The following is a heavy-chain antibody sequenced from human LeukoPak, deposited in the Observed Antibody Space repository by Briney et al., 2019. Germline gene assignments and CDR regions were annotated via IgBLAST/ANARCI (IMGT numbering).Heavy chain of an antibody. CDR1: GFTFSDYY. CDR2: ISSRGSTI. V-gene: IGHV3-11*04. D-gene: IGHD6-19*01. CDR3: ARELRDSSGWYCYFDY. Sequence: GGSLRLSCAASGFTFSDYYMSWIRQAPGKGLEWVSYISSRGSTIYYADSVKGRFTISRDNAKNSLYLQMNSLRAEDTAVYYCARELRDSSGWYCYFDYWGQGTLVTVSS. J-gene: IGHJ4*02.